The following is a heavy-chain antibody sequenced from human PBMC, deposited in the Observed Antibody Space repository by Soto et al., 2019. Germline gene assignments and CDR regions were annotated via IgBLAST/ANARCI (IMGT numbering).Heavy chain of an antibody. CDR1: GFTFSSYA. V-gene: IGHV3-23*01. D-gene: IGHD6-13*01. J-gene: IGHJ5*02. CDR2: ISGSGGST. Sequence: GGSLRLSCAASGFTFSSYAMSWVRQAPGKGLEWVSAISGSGGSTYYADSVKGRFTISRDNSKNTLYLQMNSLRAEDTAVYYCAKAMQQLEMYNWFDPWGQGTLVTVSS. CDR3: AKAMQQLEMYNWFDP.